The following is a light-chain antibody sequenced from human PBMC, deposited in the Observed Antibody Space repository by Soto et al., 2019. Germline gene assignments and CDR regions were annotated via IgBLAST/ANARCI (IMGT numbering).Light chain of an antibody. CDR1: SSDVGGYNY. Sequence: QSVLTQPASVSGSPGQSTTISCTGTSSDVGGYNYVSWYQHHPGKAPKLIIYDVSNRPSGVSNPFSGSKSANTASLTISGLHAEDEADYYCKSYTSSGTYVFGTGTKATV. V-gene: IGLV2-14*03. CDR3: KSYTSSGTYV. CDR2: DVS. J-gene: IGLJ1*01.